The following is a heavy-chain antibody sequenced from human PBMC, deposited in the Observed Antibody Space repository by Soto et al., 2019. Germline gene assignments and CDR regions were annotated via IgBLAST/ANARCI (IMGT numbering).Heavy chain of an antibody. CDR3: ARGRLSSSWPRLKNYYGMDV. Sequence: SETLSLTCTVSGGSISSGGYYWSWIRQHPGKGLEWIGYIYYSGSTYYNPSLKSRVTISVDTSKNQFSPKLSSVTAADTAVYYCARGRLSSSWPRLKNYYGMDVWGQGTTVTVSS. CDR1: GGSISSGGYY. D-gene: IGHD6-13*01. CDR2: IYYSGST. J-gene: IGHJ6*02. V-gene: IGHV4-31*03.